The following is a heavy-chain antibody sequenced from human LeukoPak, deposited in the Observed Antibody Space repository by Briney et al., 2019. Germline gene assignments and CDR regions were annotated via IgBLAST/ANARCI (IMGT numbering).Heavy chain of an antibody. Sequence: GGSLRLPCAASGFTFSSYSMNWVRQAPGKGLEWVSYISSSSSTIYYADSVKGRFTISRDNAKNSLYLQMNSLRDEDTAVYYCARDGGLVGASGAFDYWGQGTLVTVSS. J-gene: IGHJ4*02. CDR1: GFTFSSYS. D-gene: IGHD1-26*01. CDR2: ISSSSSTI. CDR3: ARDGGLVGASGAFDY. V-gene: IGHV3-48*02.